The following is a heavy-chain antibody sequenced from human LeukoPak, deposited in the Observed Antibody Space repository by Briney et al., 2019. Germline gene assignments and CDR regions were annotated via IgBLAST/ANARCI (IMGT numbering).Heavy chain of an antibody. J-gene: IGHJ5*02. D-gene: IGHD5-24*01. CDR1: GGSINGYY. CDR3: ARFASSDGYNYP. Sequence: SETLSLTCTVSGGSINGYYWSWFRQPPGKGLEWIGYIYYSGSTNYSPSLKSRVSISVDTSKNQFSLKMSSVTAADTAVYYCARFASSDGYNYPWGQGSLVTVSS. CDR2: IYYSGST. V-gene: IGHV4-59*01.